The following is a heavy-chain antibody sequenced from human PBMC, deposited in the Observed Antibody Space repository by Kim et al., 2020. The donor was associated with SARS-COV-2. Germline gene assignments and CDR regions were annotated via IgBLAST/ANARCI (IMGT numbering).Heavy chain of an antibody. CDR2: FYHSGSA. Sequence: SETLSLTCTVSGTSISPHYWSWFRQPPGKGLEWIGHFYHSGSADYNPPLKSRVTISADTSKSQLSLDLSSATAADTAVYYCARNGGRYSFHLWG. CDR1: GTSISPHY. J-gene: IGHJ5*02. V-gene: IGHV4-59*11. D-gene: IGHD5-18*01. CDR3: ARNGGRYSFHL.